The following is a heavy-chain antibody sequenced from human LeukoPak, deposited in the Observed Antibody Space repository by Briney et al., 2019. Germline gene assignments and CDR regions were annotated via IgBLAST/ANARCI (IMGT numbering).Heavy chain of an antibody. CDR2: MNPNSGNT. Sequence: ASVKVSCKASGYTFTSYDINWVRQATGQGLEWMGWMNPNSGNTGYAQKFQGRVTMTRNTSISTAYMELSSLRSEDTAVYYCARGSPLITIFGVVIRYYFDYWGQGTLVIVSS. CDR1: GYTFTSYD. J-gene: IGHJ4*02. V-gene: IGHV1-8*01. D-gene: IGHD3-3*01. CDR3: ARGSPLITIFGVVIRYYFDY.